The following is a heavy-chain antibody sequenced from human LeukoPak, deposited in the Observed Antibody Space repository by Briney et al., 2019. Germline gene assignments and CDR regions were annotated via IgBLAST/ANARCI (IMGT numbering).Heavy chain of an antibody. Sequence: SETLSLTCTVSGGSISSYYWSWIRQPAGKGLEWIGRIYTSGSTNYNPSLKSRVTMSVDTSKNQFSLKLSSVTAADTAVYYCARSGRYDSRGPYFDYWGQGTLVTVSS. CDR2: IYTSGST. CDR3: ARSGRYDSRGPYFDY. D-gene: IGHD3-22*01. V-gene: IGHV4-4*07. CDR1: GGSISSYY. J-gene: IGHJ4*02.